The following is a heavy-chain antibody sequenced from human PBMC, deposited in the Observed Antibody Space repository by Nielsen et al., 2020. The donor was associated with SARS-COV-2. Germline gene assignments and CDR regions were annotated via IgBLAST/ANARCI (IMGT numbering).Heavy chain of an antibody. J-gene: IGHJ6*02. Sequence: ASVKVSCKDSGYTFSSYAMNWVRQAPGQGLEWVGWINTNTGKSTYAQGFTGRFVFSFDTSVSTAYLQISSLQAEDTAVYYCARDSSRLFYYYHYGMDVWGQGTTVTVSS. CDR1: GYTFSSYA. V-gene: IGHV7-4-1*02. CDR3: ARDSSRLFYYYHYGMDV. CDR2: INTNTGKS. D-gene: IGHD3-22*01.